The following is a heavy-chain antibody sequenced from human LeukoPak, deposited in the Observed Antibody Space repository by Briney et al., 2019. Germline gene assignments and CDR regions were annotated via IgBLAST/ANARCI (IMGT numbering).Heavy chain of an antibody. J-gene: IGHJ3*02. V-gene: IGHV4-61*02. CDR1: GGSIRSESYY. CDR3: ARDMTGSGWNDAFDI. Sequence: SETLSLTCTVSGGSIRSESYYWSWIRQPAGKGLEWIGRIYSSGSSKFNPSLKSRVTISIDTSKNQFSLNLSSVTAADAAVYYCARDMTGSGWNDAFDIWGQGTMVTVSS. D-gene: IGHD6-19*01. CDR2: IYSSGSS.